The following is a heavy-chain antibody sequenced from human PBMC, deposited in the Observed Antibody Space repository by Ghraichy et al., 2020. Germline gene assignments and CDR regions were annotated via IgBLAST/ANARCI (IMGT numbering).Heavy chain of an antibody. V-gene: IGHV3-49*03. CDR1: GFTFGDYA. D-gene: IGHD3-3*01. J-gene: IGHJ5*02. Sequence: GGSLRLSCTASGFTFGDYAMSWFRQAPGKGLEWVGFIRSKAYGGTTEYAASVKGRFTISRDDSKSIAYLQMNSLKTEDTAVYYCTKAHGPGYRFLEWNGGFEGWFDPWGQGTLVTVSS. CDR3: TKAHGPGYRFLEWNGGFEGWFDP. CDR2: IRSKAYGGTT.